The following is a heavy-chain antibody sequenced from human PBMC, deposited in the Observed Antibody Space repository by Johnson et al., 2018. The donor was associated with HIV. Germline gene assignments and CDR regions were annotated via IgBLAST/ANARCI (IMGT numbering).Heavy chain of an antibody. CDR2: IYSGGST. CDR1: GFTVSSNY. CDR3: AKEEGLAAAGTGEAFDI. V-gene: IGHV3-53*01. D-gene: IGHD6-13*01. Sequence: VQLVESGGGLVQPGRSLRLSCAASGFTVSSNYMSWVRQAPGKGLEWVSVIYSGGSTYYADSVKGRFTISRDNAKNSLYLQMNSLRVEDTALYYCAKEEGLAAAGTGEAFDIWGQGTMVTVSS. J-gene: IGHJ3*02.